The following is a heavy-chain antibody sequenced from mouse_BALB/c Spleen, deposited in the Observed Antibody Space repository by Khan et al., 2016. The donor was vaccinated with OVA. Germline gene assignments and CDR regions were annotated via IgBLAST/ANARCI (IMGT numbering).Heavy chain of an antibody. CDR3: DKLRVFYFDY. J-gene: IGHJ2*01. Sequence: QVQLKESGPGLVAPSQSLSITCTVSGFSLTSNGVSWVRQPPGKGLEWLGVIWGDGSINYHSVLKSRLSLSQDNSKSQVFLKLNSLQTDDTATYDCDKLRVFYFDYWGQGTTLTVSS. CDR2: IWGDGSI. V-gene: IGHV2-3*01. CDR1: GFSLTSNG.